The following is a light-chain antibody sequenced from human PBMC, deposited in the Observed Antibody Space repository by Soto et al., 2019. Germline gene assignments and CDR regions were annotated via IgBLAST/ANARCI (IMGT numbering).Light chain of an antibody. V-gene: IGKV3-11*01. CDR2: DAS. CDR3: QQRSNWPLT. J-gene: IGKJ4*01. Sequence: EIVLTQSLATLSLSPGERATLSCRASQSVSSYLAWYQQKPGQAPRLLIYDASNRATGIPARFSGSGSGTDFTLTISSREPEDFAVYYCQQRSNWPLTSGGGTKVEIK. CDR1: QSVSSY.